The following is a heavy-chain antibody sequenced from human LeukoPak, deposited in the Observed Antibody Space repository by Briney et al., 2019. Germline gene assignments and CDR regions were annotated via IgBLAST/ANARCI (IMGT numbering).Heavy chain of an antibody. J-gene: IGHJ4*02. Sequence: PGGSLRLSCAASGFTFSNYWMSWVRQAPGKGLEWVASIKQDGSETYYVDSVKGRFTISRDNAKNSLYPQMNSLRAEDTAVYFCARGGTTFNCWGQGTLVTVSS. CDR1: GFTFSNYW. V-gene: IGHV3-7*01. CDR3: ARGGTTFNC. CDR2: IKQDGSET. D-gene: IGHD2/OR15-2a*01.